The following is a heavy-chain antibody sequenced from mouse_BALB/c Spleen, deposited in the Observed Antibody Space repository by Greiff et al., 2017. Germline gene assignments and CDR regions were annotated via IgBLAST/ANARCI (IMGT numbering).Heavy chain of an antibody. CDR1: GYSITSDYA. Sequence: EVQLQQSGPGLVKPSQSLSLTCTVTGYSITSDYAWNWIRQLPGNKLEWMGYISYSGSTSYNPSLKSRISITRDTSKNQFFLQLNSVTTEDTATYYCARSRDYDVPYAMDYWGQGTSVTVSS. V-gene: IGHV3-2*02. CDR3: ARSRDYDVPYAMDY. D-gene: IGHD2-4*01. J-gene: IGHJ4*01. CDR2: ISYSGST.